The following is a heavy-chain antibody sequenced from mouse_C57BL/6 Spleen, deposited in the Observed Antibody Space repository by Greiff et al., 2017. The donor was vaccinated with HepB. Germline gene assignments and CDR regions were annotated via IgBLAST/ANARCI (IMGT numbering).Heavy chain of an antibody. V-gene: IGHV5-17*01. Sequence: EVKLMESGGGLVKPGGSLKLSCAASGFTFSDYGMHWVRQAPEKGLEWVAYISSGSSTIYYADTVKGRFTISRDNAKNTLFLQMTSLRAEDTAMYYCARTYYGSSYDYVDVWGTGTTGTVSS. CDR2: ISSGSSTI. J-gene: IGHJ1*03. D-gene: IGHD1-1*01. CDR3: ARTYYGSSYDYVDV. CDR1: GFTFSDYG.